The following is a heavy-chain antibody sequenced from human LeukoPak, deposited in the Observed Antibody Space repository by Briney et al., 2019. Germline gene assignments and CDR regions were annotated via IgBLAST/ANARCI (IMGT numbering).Heavy chain of an antibody. V-gene: IGHV3-33*01. CDR2: IWYDGSNK. CDR1: GFTFSSYG. Sequence: GGSLRLSCAASGFTFSSYGMYWVRQAPGKGLEWVAVIWYDGSNKYYADSVKGRFTISRDNSKNTLYLQMNSLRAEDTAVYYCATVGNSGCSSTSCPDYYYGMDVWGQGTTVTVSS. CDR3: ATVGNSGCSSTSCPDYYYGMDV. D-gene: IGHD2-2*01. J-gene: IGHJ6*02.